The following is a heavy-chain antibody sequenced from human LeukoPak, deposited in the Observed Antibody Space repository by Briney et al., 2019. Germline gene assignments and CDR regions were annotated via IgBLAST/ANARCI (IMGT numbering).Heavy chain of an antibody. CDR3: ARDAYCSSTSCFYYYGMDV. V-gene: IGHV1-69*04. Sequence: ASVKVSCKASGYSFTGYYMHWVRQAAGQGLEGMGRIIPFLGIANYAQKFQGRVTITADKSTSTAYMELSSLRSEDTAVYYCARDAYCSSTSCFYYYGMDVWGQGTTVTVSS. D-gene: IGHD2-2*01. CDR2: IIPFLGIA. CDR1: GYSFTGYY. J-gene: IGHJ6*02.